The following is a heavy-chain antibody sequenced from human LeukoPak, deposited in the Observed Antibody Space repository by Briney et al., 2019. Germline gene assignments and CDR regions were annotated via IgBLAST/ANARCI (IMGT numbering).Heavy chain of an antibody. J-gene: IGHJ6*04. V-gene: IGHV4-31*01. CDR3: ARDQSRGWSYYYYGMDV. Sequence: SETLSLTCTVSGFSISSGGYYWSWIRQHPGKGLEWIGYIYYSGSTYYNPSLNSQVTISVDTSKNQFSLKLSCVTAADTAVYYCARDQSRGWSYYYYGMDVWGKGTTVTVSS. D-gene: IGHD6-19*01. CDR2: IYYSGST. CDR1: GFSISSGGYY.